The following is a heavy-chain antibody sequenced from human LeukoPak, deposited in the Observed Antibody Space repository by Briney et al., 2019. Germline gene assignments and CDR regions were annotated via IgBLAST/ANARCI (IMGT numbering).Heavy chain of an antibody. CDR1: GGSITSYY. J-gene: IGHJ2*01. V-gene: IGHV4-4*07. D-gene: IGHD2-15*01. CDR2: MYTSGST. Sequence: SETLSLTCTVSGGSITSYYWSWIRQPAGKGLEWIGRMYTSGSTNYNPSLKSRVTMSVDTSKNQLYLNLSSVTAADTAVYYCARVRYCSGYSCYKGYFDLWGRGTLVTVSS. CDR3: ARVRYCSGYSCYKGYFDL.